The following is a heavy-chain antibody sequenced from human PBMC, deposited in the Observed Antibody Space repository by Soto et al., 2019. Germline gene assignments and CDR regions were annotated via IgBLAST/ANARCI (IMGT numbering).Heavy chain of an antibody. CDR3: ARPKDIVVLPALVGAFDI. D-gene: IGHD2-2*01. CDR1: RYSFTSHW. V-gene: IGHV5-51*01. CDR2: ISPGESGT. J-gene: IGHJ3*02. Sequence: PVESLKVSCKASRYSFTSHWFAWVRRMPGNALAWTGIISPGESGTRYSLSVEGQVTSSGAKSIISGFLQWCRLTASDTAMYNCARPKDIVVLPALVGAFDIWGQGTMGTVSS.